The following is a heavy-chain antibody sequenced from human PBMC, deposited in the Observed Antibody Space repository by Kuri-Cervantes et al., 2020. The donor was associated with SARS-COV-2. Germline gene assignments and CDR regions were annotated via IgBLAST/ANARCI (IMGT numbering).Heavy chain of an antibody. Sequence: SETLSLTCTVSGGSISGHYWSWIRQPPGKGLEWIGYVYYSGTISYNPSLKSRVTISVDTSKNQFSLKLSSVTAADTAVYYCARSGYYSRGVTYYYMDVWDKGTTVTVSS. CDR2: VYYSGTI. CDR3: ARSGYYSRGVTYYYMDV. J-gene: IGHJ6*03. CDR1: GGSISGHY. V-gene: IGHV4-59*11. D-gene: IGHD3-22*01.